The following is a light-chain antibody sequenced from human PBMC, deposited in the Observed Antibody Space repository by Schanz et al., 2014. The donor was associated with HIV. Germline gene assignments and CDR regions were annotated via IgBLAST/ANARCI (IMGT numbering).Light chain of an antibody. Sequence: QSVLTQPPSVSAAPGQKVTISCSGSTSNIANNFVSWYQQLPGTAPKLLIYDNYKRPSEIPDRFSGSKSGTSATLGITGLQTGEEGDYYCGAWDSSLSVLLFGGGTKLTVL. CDR2: DNY. J-gene: IGLJ2*01. CDR1: TSNIANNF. V-gene: IGLV1-51*01. CDR3: GAWDSSLSVLL.